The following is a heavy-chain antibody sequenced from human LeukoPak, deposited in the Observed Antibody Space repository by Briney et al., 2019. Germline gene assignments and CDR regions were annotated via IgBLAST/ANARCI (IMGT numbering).Heavy chain of an antibody. CDR1: GFTFSNAW. Sequence: PGGSPRLSCAASGFTFSNAWMSWVRQAPGKGLEWLGRITSKTDGGTTDYAAPVKGRFTISRDDSKNTLYLQMNSLKTEDTAVYYCAYWSSSSWNYWGQGTLVTVSS. J-gene: IGHJ4*02. CDR2: ITSKTDGGTT. V-gene: IGHV3-15*01. CDR3: AYWSSSSWNY. D-gene: IGHD6-13*01.